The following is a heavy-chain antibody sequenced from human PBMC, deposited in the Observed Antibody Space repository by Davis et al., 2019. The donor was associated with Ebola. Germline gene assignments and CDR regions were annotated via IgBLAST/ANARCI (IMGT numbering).Heavy chain of an antibody. Sequence: SLKISCAASGFTFDNYAMHWVRQAPGKGLEWVSGVSWNRDNIGYADSVRGRFTISRDSTSNTLYLQMNGLRAEDTAVYYCARSSYQPDYWGQGTLVTVSS. CDR2: VSWNRDNI. J-gene: IGHJ4*02. CDR3: ARSSYQPDY. CDR1: GFTFDNYA. D-gene: IGHD2-2*01. V-gene: IGHV3-9*01.